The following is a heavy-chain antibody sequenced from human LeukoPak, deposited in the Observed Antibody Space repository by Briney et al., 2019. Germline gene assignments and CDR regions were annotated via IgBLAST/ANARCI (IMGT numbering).Heavy chain of an antibody. CDR1: GGSIISSAYY. D-gene: IGHD6-19*01. Sequence: SQTLSLTCTVSGGSIISSAYYWSWIRQPPGKGLEWIGYIYYSGSTYYNPSLKSRVTISLDTSKNQFSLKLSSVTAADTAVYYCVRTEVSSGSEDYWGQGTLVTVSS. V-gene: IGHV4-30-4*08. J-gene: IGHJ4*02. CDR3: VRTEVSSGSEDY. CDR2: IYYSGST.